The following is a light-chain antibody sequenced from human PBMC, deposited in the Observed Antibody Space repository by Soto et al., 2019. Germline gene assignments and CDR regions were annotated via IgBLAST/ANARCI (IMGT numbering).Light chain of an antibody. CDR3: QKYNGAPLT. V-gene: IGKV1-27*01. J-gene: IGKJ4*01. CDR1: QSINKY. CDR2: AAS. Sequence: DIQMTQSPSSLSASVGDRVTITCRASQSINKYLNWYQQKPGKVPELLIYAASTLQAGVSSRFSGSGSGTHFTLSISSLQPEDVATYYCQKYNGAPLTFGGGTKVDIK.